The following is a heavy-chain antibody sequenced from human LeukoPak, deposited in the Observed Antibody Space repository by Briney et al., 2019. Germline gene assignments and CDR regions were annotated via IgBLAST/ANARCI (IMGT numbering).Heavy chain of an antibody. V-gene: IGHV5-51*01. Sequence: PGESLKISCKGSGYSFTSYWIGWVRQMPGKGLEWMGIIYPGDSDTRYSPSFQGQVTISADKSISTAYLQWSSLKASDTAMYYCARLGGRKPLRPMKHNWFDPWGQGTLVTVSS. J-gene: IGHJ5*02. CDR1: GYSFTSYW. CDR2: IYPGDSDT. CDR3: ARLGGRKPLRPMKHNWFDP.